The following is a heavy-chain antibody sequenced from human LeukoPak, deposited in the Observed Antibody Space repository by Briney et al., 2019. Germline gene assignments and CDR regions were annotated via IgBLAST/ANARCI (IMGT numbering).Heavy chain of an antibody. CDR2: ISYDGSNK. D-gene: IGHD4-17*01. V-gene: IGHV3-30*18. Sequence: GGSLRLSCAASGFTFSSYGMHWVRQAPGKGLEWVAVISYDGSNKYYADSVKGRFTISRDNSKNTLYLQMNSLRAEDTAVYYCVKEITTVTTLVAGYFDYWGQGTLVTVSS. CDR1: GFTFSSYG. J-gene: IGHJ4*02. CDR3: VKEITTVTTLVAGYFDY.